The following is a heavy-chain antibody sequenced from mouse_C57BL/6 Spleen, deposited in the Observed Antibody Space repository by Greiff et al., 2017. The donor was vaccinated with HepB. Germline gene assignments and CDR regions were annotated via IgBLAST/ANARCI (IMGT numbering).Heavy chain of an antibody. J-gene: IGHJ2*01. D-gene: IGHD1-1*01. Sequence: QVQLQQPGAELVKPGASVKMSCKASGYTFTSYWITWVKQRPGQGLEWIGDIYPGSGSTNYNEKFKSKATLTVDTSSSTAYMQLSSLTSEDSAVYYCARKGTTVGGYSGYWGQGTTLTVSP. CDR1: GYTFTSYW. CDR3: ARKGTTVGGYSGY. V-gene: IGHV1-55*01. CDR2: IYPGSGST.